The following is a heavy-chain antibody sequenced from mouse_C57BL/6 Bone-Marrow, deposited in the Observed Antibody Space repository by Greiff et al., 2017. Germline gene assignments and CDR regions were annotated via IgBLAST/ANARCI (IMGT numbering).Heavy chain of an antibody. J-gene: IGHJ2*01. D-gene: IGHD2-5*01. CDR2: ISYDGSN. V-gene: IGHV3-6*01. CDR3: AREGAYYSNYDY. CDR1: GYSITSGYY. Sequence: EVQLQQSGPGLVKPSQSLSLTCSVTGYSITSGYYWNWIRQFPGNKLEWMGYISYDGSNNYNPSLKNRISITRDTSKNQFFLKLNSVTTEDTATYYCAREGAYYSNYDYWGQGTTLTVSS.